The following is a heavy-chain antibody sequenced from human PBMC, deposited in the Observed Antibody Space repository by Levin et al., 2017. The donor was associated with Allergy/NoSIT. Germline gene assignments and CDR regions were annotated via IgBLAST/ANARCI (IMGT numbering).Heavy chain of an antibody. CDR2: ISGSGGST. Sequence: GGSLRLSCAASGFTFSSYAMSWVRQAPGKGLEWVSAISGSGGSTYYADYMKARLTIPRDNSKTTLYLQMNSLRAEDTAVYYCAKEAGRGQNYGHLSYLESWGQGTLVTVSS. D-gene: IGHD3-10*01. CDR3: AKEAGRGQNYGHLSYLES. V-gene: IGHV3-23*01. CDR1: GFTFSSYA. J-gene: IGHJ4*02.